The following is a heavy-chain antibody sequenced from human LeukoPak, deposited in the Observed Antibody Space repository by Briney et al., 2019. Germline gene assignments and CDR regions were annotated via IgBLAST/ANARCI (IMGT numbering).Heavy chain of an antibody. CDR1: GFTFSDYS. Sequence: PGGSLRLSCAVSGFTFSDYSMNWVRQAPGKGLEWVSSVSSSSDYIYYADSLKGRFTISRDNAKNSLYLQMNSLRAEDTAMYYCAREEGYCSGDRCSTKYFDYWGQGTLVAVSS. CDR3: AREEGYCSGDRCSTKYFDY. J-gene: IGHJ4*02. CDR2: VSSSSDYI. V-gene: IGHV3-21*01. D-gene: IGHD2-15*01.